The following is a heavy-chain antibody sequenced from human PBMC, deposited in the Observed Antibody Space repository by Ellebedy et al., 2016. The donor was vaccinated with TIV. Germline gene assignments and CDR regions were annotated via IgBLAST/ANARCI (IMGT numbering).Heavy chain of an antibody. D-gene: IGHD2-21*02. Sequence: GGSLRLSCAASGFTFSSYGMHWVRQAPGKGLEWVAVIWYDGSNKYYADSVKGRFTISRDNSKNTLYLQMNSLRAEDTAVYYCARDMTARDYYYGMDVWGQGTTVTVSS. V-gene: IGHV3-33*01. CDR2: IWYDGSNK. J-gene: IGHJ6*02. CDR1: GFTFSSYG. CDR3: ARDMTARDYYYGMDV.